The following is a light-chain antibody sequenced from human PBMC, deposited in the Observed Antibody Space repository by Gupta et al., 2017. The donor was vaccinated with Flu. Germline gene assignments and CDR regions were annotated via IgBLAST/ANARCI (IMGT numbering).Light chain of an antibody. V-gene: IGKV3-20*01. CDR2: GAS. Sequence: EIVLTQSPGPLSLSPGGRATLSCRASQSVSSSYLAWYQQKPGQAPRLLIFGASSRATGIPDRCSGSGSGTDFTLTISRLEPEDGAVYYCQPQGRAYTFGQGTKLEIK. CDR1: QSVSSSY. J-gene: IGKJ2*01. CDR3: QPQGRAYT.